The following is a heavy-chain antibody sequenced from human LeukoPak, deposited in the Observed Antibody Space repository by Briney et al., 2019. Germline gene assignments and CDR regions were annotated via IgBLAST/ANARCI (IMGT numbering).Heavy chain of an antibody. CDR1: GYTFSNYG. D-gene: IGHD3-9*01. CDR2: ISVYNGNT. J-gene: IGHJ4*02. V-gene: IGHV1-18*01. Sequence: ASVKVSCKASGYTFSNYGIAWVRQAPGQGLEWVGWISVYNGNTNYPRNLQGRVTMTTDTSTSTSYMELRSLRSDDTAVYYCARALAQGGSFDLYYFDSWGQGSLVTVSS. CDR3: ARALAQGGSFDLYYFDS.